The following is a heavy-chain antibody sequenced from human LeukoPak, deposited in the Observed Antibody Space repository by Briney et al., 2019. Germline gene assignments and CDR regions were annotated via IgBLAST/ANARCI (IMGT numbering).Heavy chain of an antibody. CDR1: GGSISSYY. CDR2: IYYSGST. J-gene: IGHJ5*02. D-gene: IGHD2/OR15-2a*01. V-gene: IGHV4-59*01. CDR3: ALSDRFNWSDP. Sequence: SSETLSLTCTVSGGSISSYYWSWIRQPPGKGLEWIGYIYYSGSTNYNPSLKSRVTISVDTSKNQFSLKLSSVTAADTAVYYCALSDRFNWSDPWGQGTLVTVSS.